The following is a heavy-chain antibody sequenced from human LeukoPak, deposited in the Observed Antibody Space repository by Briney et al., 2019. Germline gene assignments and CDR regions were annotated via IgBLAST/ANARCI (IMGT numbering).Heavy chain of an antibody. V-gene: IGHV4-31*03. CDR1: GGSISSGGYY. J-gene: IGHJ3*01. D-gene: IGHD4-17*01. Sequence: KPSETLSLTCTVSGGSISSGGYYWSCIRQHPGKGLEWIGYIYYSGSTYYNPSLKSRVTISVDTSKNQFSLKLSSVTAADTAVYYCARDRDYGAIIFWGQGTMVTVSS. CDR2: IYYSGST. CDR3: ARDRDYGAIIF.